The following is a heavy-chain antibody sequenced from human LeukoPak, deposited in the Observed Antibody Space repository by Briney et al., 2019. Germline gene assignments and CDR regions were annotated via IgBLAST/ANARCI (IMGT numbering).Heavy chain of an antibody. Sequence: PSETLSLTCAVYGGSFSGYYWSWIRQPPGKGLEWIGEINHSGSINYNPSLKSRVTISVDTSKNQFSLKLSSVTAADTAVYYCARGQLFDPWGQGTLVTVSS. CDR2: INHSGSI. CDR1: GGSFSGYY. J-gene: IGHJ5*02. V-gene: IGHV4-34*01. CDR3: ARGQLFDP. D-gene: IGHD1-1*01.